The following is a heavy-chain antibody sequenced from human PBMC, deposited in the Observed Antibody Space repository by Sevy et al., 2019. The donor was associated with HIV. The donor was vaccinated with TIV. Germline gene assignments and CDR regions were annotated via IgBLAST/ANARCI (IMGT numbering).Heavy chain of an antibody. J-gene: IGHJ4*02. D-gene: IGHD6-19*01. Sequence: GGSLRLSCAASGFTFSSYAMHWVRQAPGEGLEWVAVISYDGSNKYYADSVKGRFTISRDNSKNTLYLQMNSLRAEDTAVYYCARGSEAVAGSYWVYWGQGTLVTISS. CDR2: ISYDGSNK. V-gene: IGHV3-30-3*01. CDR3: ARGSEAVAGSYWVY. CDR1: GFTFSSYA.